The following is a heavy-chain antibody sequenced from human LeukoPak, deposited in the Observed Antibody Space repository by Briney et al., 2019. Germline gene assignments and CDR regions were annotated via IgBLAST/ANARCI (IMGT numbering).Heavy chain of an antibody. D-gene: IGHD6-19*01. V-gene: IGHV4-34*01. Sequence: SSETLSLTCAVYGGPFSGYYWSWIRQPPGKGLEWIGEINHSGSTNYNPSLESRVTISVDTSKNQFSLKLSSVTAADTAVYYCARGVAVAGFDYWGQGTLVTVSS. J-gene: IGHJ4*02. CDR1: GGPFSGYY. CDR2: INHSGST. CDR3: ARGVAVAGFDY.